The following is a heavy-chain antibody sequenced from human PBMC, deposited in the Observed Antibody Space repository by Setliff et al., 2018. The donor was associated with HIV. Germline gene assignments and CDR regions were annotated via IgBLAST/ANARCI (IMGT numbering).Heavy chain of an antibody. CDR3: ARSTDYYDSSGYNY. Sequence: GASVKVSCKASGYTFTSYDINWVRQATGQGLEWMGWMNPNSGNTGYAQKFRDRVTFTADESTKTAQMELSGLTFEDTAVYYCARSTDYYDSSGYNYWGQGTLVTVSS. J-gene: IGHJ4*02. CDR1: GYTFTSYD. V-gene: IGHV1-8*03. CDR2: MNPNSGNT. D-gene: IGHD3-22*01.